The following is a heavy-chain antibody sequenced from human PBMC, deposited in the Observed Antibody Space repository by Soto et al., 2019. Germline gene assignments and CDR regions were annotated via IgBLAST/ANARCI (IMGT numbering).Heavy chain of an antibody. CDR1: GGSISSSSYY. Sequence: QLQLQESGPGLVKPSETLSLTCTVSGGSISSSSYYWGWIRQPPGKGLEWIGSIYYSGSTYYNPSLKSRVTISVDTSKNQFALKLSSVTAAYTAVYHCARLQEDYDILTGYIIYFDYWGQGTLVTVSS. CDR3: ARLQEDYDILTGYIIYFDY. D-gene: IGHD3-9*01. CDR2: IYYSGST. J-gene: IGHJ4*02. V-gene: IGHV4-39*01.